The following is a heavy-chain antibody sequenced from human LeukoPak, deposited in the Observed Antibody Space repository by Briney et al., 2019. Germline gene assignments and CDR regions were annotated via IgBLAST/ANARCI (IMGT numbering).Heavy chain of an antibody. V-gene: IGHV4-39*01. Sequence: SQTLSLTCTVSGGSIRTGSYYWGWIRQPPGKGLEWIGSIYYSGSTYYNPSLKSRVTISVDTSKNQFSLILSSVTAADTAVYYCARHFSIGSGLEYWGQGTLVTVSS. CDR3: ARHFSIGSGLEY. CDR1: GGSIRTGSYY. J-gene: IGHJ4*02. D-gene: IGHD2-8*02. CDR2: IYYSGST.